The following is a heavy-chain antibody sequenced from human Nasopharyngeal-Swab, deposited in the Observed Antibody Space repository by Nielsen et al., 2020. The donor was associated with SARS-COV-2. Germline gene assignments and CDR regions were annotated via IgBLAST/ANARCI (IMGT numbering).Heavy chain of an antibody. J-gene: IGHJ6*02. D-gene: IGHD3-10*01. Sequence: RQAPGKALEWLAHIFSNDGKTYYASPESGLFTFKNNSKKQVVFHMINIEPVDAATYYCARLRQRSWFGESNYYGMDVWGQGTTVTVSS. CDR3: ARLRQRSWFGESNYYGMDV. CDR2: IFSNDGK. V-gene: IGHV2-26*01.